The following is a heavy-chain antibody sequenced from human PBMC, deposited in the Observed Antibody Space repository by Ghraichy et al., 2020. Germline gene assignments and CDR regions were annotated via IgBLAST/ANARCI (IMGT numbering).Heavy chain of an antibody. Sequence: GGSLRLSCAASGFTFSSYWMSWVRQAPGKGLEWVANIKQDGSEKYYVDSVKGRFTISRDNAKNSLYLQMNSLRAEDTAVDYCARGGPRDILNGLDYWGQGTLVTVSS. CDR1: GFTFSSYW. CDR3: ARGGPRDILNGLDY. J-gene: IGHJ4*02. V-gene: IGHV3-7*03. CDR2: IKQDGSEK. D-gene: IGHD3-9*01.